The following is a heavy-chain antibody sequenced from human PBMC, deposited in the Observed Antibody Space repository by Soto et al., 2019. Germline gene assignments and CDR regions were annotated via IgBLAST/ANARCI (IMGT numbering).Heavy chain of an antibody. CDR1: GYTFSKFW. V-gene: IGHV3-74*01. CDR3: GGSAADV. Sequence: GVLRLSCVASGYTFSKFWIHWVRQAPGKGPEWVSSLNGDGSDTRYADSVKGRFTISRDNAKNTLYLQMNSLRAEDTAVYYCGGSAADVWGQGTPVTVS. J-gene: IGHJ6*02. CDR2: LNGDGSDT. D-gene: IGHD2-15*01.